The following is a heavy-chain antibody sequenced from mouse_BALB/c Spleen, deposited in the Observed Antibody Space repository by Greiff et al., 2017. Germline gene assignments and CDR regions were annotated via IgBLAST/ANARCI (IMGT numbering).Heavy chain of an antibody. CDR2: IDPENGDT. Sequence: VQLKESGAELVRSGASVKLSCTASGFNIKDYYMHWVKQRPEQGLEWIGWIDPENGDTEYAPKFQGKATMTADTSSNTAYLQLSSLTSEDTAVYYCNAPRGTYYDYDVGAMDYWGQGTSVTVSS. D-gene: IGHD2-4*01. CDR1: GFNIKDYY. J-gene: IGHJ4*01. V-gene: IGHV14-4*02. CDR3: NAPRGTYYDYDVGAMDY.